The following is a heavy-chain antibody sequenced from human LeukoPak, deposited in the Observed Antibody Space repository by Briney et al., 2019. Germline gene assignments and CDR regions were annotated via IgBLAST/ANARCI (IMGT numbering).Heavy chain of an antibody. CDR1: GFTFFTHP. CDR3: VRDRFDYALDY. CDR2: ISISGSTM. Sequence: GGSLRPSCVASGFTFFTHPMNWVRQAPGKGLEWVSYISISGSTMYYADSVRGRFTISRDNAKNSVYLQMDSLRADDTAVYYCVRDRFDYALDYWGQGALVTVSS. J-gene: IGHJ4*02. V-gene: IGHV3-48*03. D-gene: IGHD4-17*01.